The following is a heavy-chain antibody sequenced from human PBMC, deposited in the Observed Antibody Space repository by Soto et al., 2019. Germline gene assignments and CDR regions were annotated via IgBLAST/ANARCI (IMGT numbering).Heavy chain of an antibody. J-gene: IGHJ3*02. D-gene: IGHD2-2*02. CDR2: IYHSGST. CDR3: ARWPEGIVVVPAAIGGAFDI. Sequence: SETLSLTCAVSGGSISSSNWWSWVRQPPGKGLEWIGEIYHSGSTNYNPSLKSQVTISVDKSKNQFSLKLSSVTAADTAVYYCARWPEGIVVVPAAIGGAFDIWGQGTMVTVSS. V-gene: IGHV4-4*02. CDR1: GGSISSSNW.